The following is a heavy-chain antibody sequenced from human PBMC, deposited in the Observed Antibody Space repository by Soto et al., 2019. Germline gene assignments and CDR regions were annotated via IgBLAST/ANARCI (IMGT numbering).Heavy chain of an antibody. V-gene: IGHV3-9*01. D-gene: IGHD1-7*01. Sequence: GGSLRLSCAASGLSFDDYAMHWVRQGPGKGLEWVSGISWNSGSIAYADSVKGRFTISRDNAKNSLYLQMNSLRVDDTAIYYCVQAPDWNYGDVVFDNCVQGTLVTVSS. CDR3: VQAPDWNYGDVVFDN. J-gene: IGHJ4*02. CDR1: GLSFDDYA. CDR2: ISWNSGSI.